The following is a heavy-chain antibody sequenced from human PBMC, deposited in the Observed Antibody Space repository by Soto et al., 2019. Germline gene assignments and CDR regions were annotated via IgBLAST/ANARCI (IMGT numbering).Heavy chain of an antibody. D-gene: IGHD3-22*01. Sequence: WASVKVSCKASGGTFSSYAISWVRQAPGQGLEWMGGIIPIFGTANYAQKFQGRVTITADKSTSTAYMELSSLRSEDTAVYYCARDPRVTYYYDSSGSNNWFDPWGQGTLVTVSS. CDR1: GGTFSSYA. V-gene: IGHV1-69*06. CDR3: ARDPRVTYYYDSSGSNNWFDP. J-gene: IGHJ5*02. CDR2: IIPIFGTA.